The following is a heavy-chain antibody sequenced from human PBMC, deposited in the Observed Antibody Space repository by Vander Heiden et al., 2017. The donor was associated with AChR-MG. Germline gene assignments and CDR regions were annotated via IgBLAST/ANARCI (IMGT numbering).Heavy chain of an antibody. Sequence: QVQLQESGPGLVKPSQTLSLTCTVSGGSISSGGYYWTWIRQHPGKGLEWIGYIYYTGSTVDNPSLQSRVSISVDTSTNHFSLSINNVNAADTGVYYCARVAIAVAAKFDYWHHGTLFTVA. V-gene: IGHV4-31*03. CDR2: IYYTGST. CDR1: GGSISSGGYY. D-gene: IGHD6-19*01. J-gene: IGHJ4*01. CDR3: ARVAIAVAAKFDY.